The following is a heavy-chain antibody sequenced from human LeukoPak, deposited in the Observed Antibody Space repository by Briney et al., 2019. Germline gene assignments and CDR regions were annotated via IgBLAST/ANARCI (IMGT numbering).Heavy chain of an antibody. J-gene: IGHJ6*02. D-gene: IGHD3-22*01. CDR3: ARVAYYYDSAGLYLNYFYGMDV. CDR1: GYTFTSYD. V-gene: IGHV1-8*01. Sequence: GASVKVSCKASGYTFTSYDINWVRQATGQGLEWRGWVNPSSGNTGYAQKFQGRVTMTRDTSISTAYMELSSLRSEDTAVYYCARVAYYYDSAGLYLNYFYGMDVWGQGTTVTVSS. CDR2: VNPSSGNT.